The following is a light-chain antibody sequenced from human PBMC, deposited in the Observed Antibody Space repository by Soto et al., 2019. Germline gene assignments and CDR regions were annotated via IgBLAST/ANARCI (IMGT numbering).Light chain of an antibody. Sequence: QTVVTQEPSLTVSPGGTVTLTCGSSTGAVTSGHYPFWFQQKPGQAPRTLIYDTSKKHSWTPARFSASLLGGKAALTLSGAQPEDEAEYYCLLSYSGARVVFGGGTKVTVL. V-gene: IGLV7-46*01. J-gene: IGLJ2*01. CDR2: DTS. CDR3: LLSYSGARVV. CDR1: TGAVTSGHY.